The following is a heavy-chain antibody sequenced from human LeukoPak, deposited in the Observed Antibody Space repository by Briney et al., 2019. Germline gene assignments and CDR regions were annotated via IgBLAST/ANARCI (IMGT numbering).Heavy chain of an antibody. V-gene: IGHV3-30*18. Sequence: PGRSLRLSCVASGFTFSIFGMHWVRQAPGKGPEWVAVESYVGSNEYYADSVKGRFTISRDNSNNTLYLQMNSLRAEDTAVYYCAKDRNAPSQWEQPPYYFYGMDVWGQGTTVTVSS. D-gene: IGHD1-26*01. CDR2: ESYVGSNE. J-gene: IGHJ6*02. CDR3: AKDRNAPSQWEQPPYYFYGMDV. CDR1: GFTFSIFG.